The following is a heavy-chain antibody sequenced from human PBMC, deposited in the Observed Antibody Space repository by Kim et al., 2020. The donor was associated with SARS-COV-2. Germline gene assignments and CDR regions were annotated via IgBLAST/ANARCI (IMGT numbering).Heavy chain of an antibody. J-gene: IGHJ3*02. V-gene: IGHV3-53*04. Sequence: GGSLRLSCAASGFTVSSNYMSWVRQAPGKGLEWVSVIYSGGSTYYADSVKGRFTISRHNSKNTLYLQMNSLRAEDTAVYYCARDYYGSGSVAFDIWGQGTMVTVSS. CDR2: IYSGGST. CDR3: ARDYYGSGSVAFDI. CDR1: GFTVSSNY. D-gene: IGHD3-10*01.